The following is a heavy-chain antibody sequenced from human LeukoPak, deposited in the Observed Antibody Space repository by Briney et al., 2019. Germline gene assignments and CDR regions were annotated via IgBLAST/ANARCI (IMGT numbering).Heavy chain of an antibody. Sequence: SVKVSCKASGYTFTGYYMHWVRQAPGQGLEWMGWINPNSGGTNYAQKFQGRVTMTRDTSISTAYMELSRLRSDDTAVYHCARGPYSSGWYEKGNWFDPWGQGTLVTVSS. CDR3: ARGPYSSGWYEKGNWFDP. CDR2: INPNSGGT. D-gene: IGHD6-19*01. CDR1: GYTFTGYY. V-gene: IGHV1-2*02. J-gene: IGHJ5*02.